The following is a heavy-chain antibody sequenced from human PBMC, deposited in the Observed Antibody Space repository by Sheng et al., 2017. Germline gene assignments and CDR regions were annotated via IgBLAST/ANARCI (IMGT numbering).Heavy chain of an antibody. CDR3: ARLWGNVVATNWFDP. V-gene: IGHV1-69*10. J-gene: IGHJ5*02. CDR1: GGSFSTYA. D-gene: IGHD5-12*01. Sequence: QVQVVQSGAEMKKPGASVKVSCKASGGSFSTYAISWLRQAPGQGLEWMGGIIPSLGIANSAQRFQGRVTITADKSTSTVYMDLSSLRSEDTAVYYCARLWGNVVATNWFDPWGQGTLVTVSS. CDR2: IIPSLGIA.